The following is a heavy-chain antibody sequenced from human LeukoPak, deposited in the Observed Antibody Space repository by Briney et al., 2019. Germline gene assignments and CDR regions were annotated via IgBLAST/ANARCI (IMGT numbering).Heavy chain of an antibody. V-gene: IGHV4-34*01. CDR2: INHSGRT. J-gene: IGHJ6*02. CDR3: ARGRYCSSTSCYRSSDYYYGMDV. D-gene: IGHD2-2*02. CDR1: GGSFSGYY. Sequence: SETLSLTCAVYGGSFSGYYWSWIRNPQGKGLEWMGEINHSGRTNYNPSLKSRVTISVDTSKNQFSLKLSSVTAADTAVYYCARGRYCSSTSCYRSSDYYYGMDVWGQGTTVTVSS.